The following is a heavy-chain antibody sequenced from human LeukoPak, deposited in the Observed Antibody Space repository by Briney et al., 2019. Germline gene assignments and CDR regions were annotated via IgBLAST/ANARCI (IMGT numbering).Heavy chain of an antibody. D-gene: IGHD3-16*02. CDR1: GYTFTGYY. V-gene: IGHV1-2*02. J-gene: IGHJ4*02. CDR2: INPNSGGT. CDR3: ARDMSLIMITFGGVIPLWY. Sequence: GASVKVSCKASGYTFTGYYMHWVRQAPGQGLEWMGWINPNSGGTNYAQKFQGRVTMTRDTSISTAYMELSRLRSDDTAVYYCARDMSLIMITFGGVIPLWYWGQGTLVTVSS.